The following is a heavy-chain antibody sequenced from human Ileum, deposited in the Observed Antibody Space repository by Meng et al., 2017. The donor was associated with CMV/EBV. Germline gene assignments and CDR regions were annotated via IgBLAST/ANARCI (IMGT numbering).Heavy chain of an antibody. CDR2: VRSDGSNK. J-gene: IGHJ4*02. D-gene: IGHD3-16*01. Sequence: QGQLVESGGGVVQPGGSLRRSCAVAGLTFSSYGMHWYRPAPGKGLEWVAFVRSDGSNKYYADSVKGRFTISRDNSENKLFLQMNSLRADDTAVYYCSSLGDYWGQGTLVTVSS. CDR3: SSLGDY. CDR1: GLTFSSYG. V-gene: IGHV3-30*02.